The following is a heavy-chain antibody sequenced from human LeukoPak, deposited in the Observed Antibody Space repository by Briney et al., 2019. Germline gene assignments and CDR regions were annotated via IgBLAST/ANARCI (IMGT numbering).Heavy chain of an antibody. J-gene: IGHJ4*02. CDR3: ARGSMGIAAAGTDY. CDR1: GFTFSSYE. CDR2: ISSSGSTI. D-gene: IGHD6-13*01. V-gene: IGHV3-48*03. Sequence: GGSLRLSCAAPGFTFSSYEMNWVRQAPGKGLEWVSYISSSGSTIYYADSVKGRFTISRDNAKNSLYLQMNSLRAEDTAVYYCARGSMGIAAAGTDYWGQGTLVTVSS.